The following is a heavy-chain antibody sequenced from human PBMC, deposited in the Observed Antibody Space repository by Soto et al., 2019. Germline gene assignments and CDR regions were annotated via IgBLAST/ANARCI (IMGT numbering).Heavy chain of an antibody. CDR1: GYTFTNFG. J-gene: IGHJ6*02. Sequence: ASVKVSCKASGYTFTNFGISWVRQAPGQGLEWMGWISAYNGNTNYAQKFQGRVTMTTDESTSTAYMELSSLRSEDTAVYYCAREDVVVVAATEHYYGMVVWGQGTTVTVSS. D-gene: IGHD2-15*01. CDR3: AREDVVVVAATEHYYGMVV. V-gene: IGHV1-18*01. CDR2: ISAYNGNT.